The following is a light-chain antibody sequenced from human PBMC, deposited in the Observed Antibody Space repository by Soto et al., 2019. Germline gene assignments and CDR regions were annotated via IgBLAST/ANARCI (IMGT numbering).Light chain of an antibody. CDR3: ASWDDSLSGFVV. CDR1: SSNIGSNY. V-gene: IGLV1-47*01. Sequence: QAVVTQPPSASGTPGQRVTIFCSGSSSNIGSNYVFWYQQLPGTAPKVLMYRNSQRPSGVPDRFSGSKSGTSASLAISGLRSEDEADYYCASWDDSLSGFVVFGGGTKLTVL. CDR2: RNS. J-gene: IGLJ2*01.